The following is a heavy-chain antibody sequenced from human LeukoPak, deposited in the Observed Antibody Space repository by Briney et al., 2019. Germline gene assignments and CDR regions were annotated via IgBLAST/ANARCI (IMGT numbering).Heavy chain of an antibody. CDR2: INHSGST. CDR1: GGSISSYY. V-gene: IGHV4-34*01. CDR3: ASYRPLGYCSSTSCRATMDTAMEN. J-gene: IGHJ4*02. D-gene: IGHD2-2*01. Sequence: SETLSLTCTVSGGSISSYYWSWIRQPAGKGLEWIGEINHSGSTNYNPSLKSRVTISVDTSKNQFSLKLSSVTAADTAVYYCASYRPLGYCSSTSCRATMDTAMENWGQGTLVTVSS.